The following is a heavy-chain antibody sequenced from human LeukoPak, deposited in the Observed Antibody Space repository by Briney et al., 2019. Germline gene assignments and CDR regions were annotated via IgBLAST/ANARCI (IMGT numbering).Heavy chain of an antibody. Sequence: SVKVSCKAPGGTFSSYAISWVRQAPGQGLEWMGGIIPIFGTANYAQKFQGRVTITTDESTSTAYMELSSLRSEDTAVYYCARAQFLGYCSSTSCTQNWFDPWGQGTLVTVSS. J-gene: IGHJ5*02. D-gene: IGHD2-2*01. CDR2: IIPIFGTA. V-gene: IGHV1-69*05. CDR1: GGTFSSYA. CDR3: ARAQFLGYCSSTSCTQNWFDP.